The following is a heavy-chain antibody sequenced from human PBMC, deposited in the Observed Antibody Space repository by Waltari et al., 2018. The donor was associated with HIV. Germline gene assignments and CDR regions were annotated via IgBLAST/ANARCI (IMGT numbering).Heavy chain of an antibody. V-gene: IGHV4-34*01. D-gene: IGHD3-22*01. CDR2: INHRGST. J-gene: IGHJ4*02. CDR1: GGSFSGYY. CDR3: ARLKTYYYDSSGYYYLDY. Sequence: QVQLQQWGAGLLKPSETLSLTCAVYGGSFSGYYWSWIRRPPGKGRGWIGEINHRGSTNSNPSLKSRVTISVDTSKNQFSLKLSSVTAADTAVYYCARLKTYYYDSSGYYYLDYWGQGTLVTVSS.